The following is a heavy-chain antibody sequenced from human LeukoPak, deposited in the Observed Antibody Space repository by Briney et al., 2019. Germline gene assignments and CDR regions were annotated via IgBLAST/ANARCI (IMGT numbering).Heavy chain of an antibody. CDR2: IYYSGST. D-gene: IGHD4-23*01. CDR3: ARDVGGSRVMDV. Sequence: SETLSLTCTVSGGSISSSSYYWGWIRQPPGKGLEWIGSIYYSGSTYYNPSLKSRVTISVDTSKNQFSLKLSSVTAEDTAVYYCARDVGGSRVMDVWGKGTTVTVSS. V-gene: IGHV4-39*07. CDR1: GGSISSSSYY. J-gene: IGHJ6*03.